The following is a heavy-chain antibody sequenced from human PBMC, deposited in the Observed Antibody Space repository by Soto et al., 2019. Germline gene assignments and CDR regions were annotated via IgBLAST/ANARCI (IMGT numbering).Heavy chain of an antibody. D-gene: IGHD3-22*01. Sequence: PSETLSLTCTFSDDSISSYYWNWIRQPPGKGLEWVGYIYYSGSSNYNPSLKSRVTISIDTSKNQFSLKLISVTAADTAVYYCAGLTYINYDSRGSYNLFDPWGKGTLVTVSS. J-gene: IGHJ5*02. CDR2: IYYSGSS. V-gene: IGHV4-59*01. CDR3: AGLTYINYDSRGSYNLFDP. CDR1: DDSISSYY.